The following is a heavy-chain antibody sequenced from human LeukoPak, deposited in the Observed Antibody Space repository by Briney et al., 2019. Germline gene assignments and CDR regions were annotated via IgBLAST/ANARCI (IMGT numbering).Heavy chain of an antibody. V-gene: IGHV3-23*01. CDR1: GFTFKSFA. J-gene: IGHJ5*01. D-gene: IGHD6-19*01. CDR2: TSGDEDST. Sequence: GGSLRLSCAASGFTFKSFAMSWVRQAPGKGLEWVAVTSGDEDSTHYAESVRGRFIISTDNSKSSLYLQMNSLRAEDTAVYYCTKDLMTGFSNGWHFGSWGQEPWSPSPQ. CDR3: TKDLMTGFSNGWHFGS.